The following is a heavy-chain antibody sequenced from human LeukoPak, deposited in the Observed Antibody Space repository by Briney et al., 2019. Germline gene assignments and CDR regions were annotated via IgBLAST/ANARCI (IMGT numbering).Heavy chain of an antibody. V-gene: IGHV3-7*01. Sequence: GGSLRLSCAASGFTFSDYYMSWIRQAPGKGLEWVANIKQDGSEKYYVDSVKGRFTISRDNAENSLYLEMNRLRAEDTAVYYCARVAYQGRWFQLYYFDYWGQGTLVTVSS. J-gene: IGHJ4*02. CDR2: IKQDGSEK. CDR1: GFTFSDYY. CDR3: ARVAYQGRWFQLYYFDY. D-gene: IGHD2-2*01.